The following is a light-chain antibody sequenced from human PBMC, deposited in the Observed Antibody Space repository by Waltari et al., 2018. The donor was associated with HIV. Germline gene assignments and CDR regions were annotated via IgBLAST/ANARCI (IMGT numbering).Light chain of an antibody. CDR2: EVS. J-gene: IGLJ2*01. CDR1: SSDVGGATY. CDR3: SSYTSSSTLVV. V-gene: IGLV2-14*01. Sequence: QSALTQPASVSGYPGQSLTISCTGTSSDVGGATYVSWYQQHPGKAPKLIIYEVSNRPSGVSNRFSGSKSGNTASLTISGLQAEDEADYYCSSYTSSSTLVVFGGGTKLTVL.